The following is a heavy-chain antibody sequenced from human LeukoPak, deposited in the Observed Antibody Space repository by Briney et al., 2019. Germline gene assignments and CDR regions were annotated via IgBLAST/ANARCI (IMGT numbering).Heavy chain of an antibody. V-gene: IGHV1-8*01. Sequence: ASVKVSCKTSGFTFTSYDINWVRQATGQGLEWMGWMNPDSGNADYAQKFHGRVTMTRNTSISTAYMELSSLRSEDTALHYCARGRGYNYRFADYWGQGTLVTVSS. CDR1: GFTFTSYD. J-gene: IGHJ4*02. CDR2: MNPDSGNA. D-gene: IGHD5-18*01. CDR3: ARGRGYNYRFADY.